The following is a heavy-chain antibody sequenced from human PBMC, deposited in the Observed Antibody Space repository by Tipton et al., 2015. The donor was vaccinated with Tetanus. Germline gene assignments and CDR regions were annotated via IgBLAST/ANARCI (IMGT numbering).Heavy chain of an antibody. CDR1: SGSISSSSYY. J-gene: IGHJ6*03. CDR3: ARHVEQLVPYYYYYMDV. D-gene: IGHD6-6*01. Sequence: TLSLTCTVSSGSISSSSYYWGWIRQPPGKGLEWIGSIYYSGSTYYNPSLKSRLTISVDTSKDQFSLKLSSVTAADTAVYYCARHVEQLVPYYYYYMDVWGEGTTVTVSS. V-gene: IGHV4-39*01. CDR2: IYYSGST.